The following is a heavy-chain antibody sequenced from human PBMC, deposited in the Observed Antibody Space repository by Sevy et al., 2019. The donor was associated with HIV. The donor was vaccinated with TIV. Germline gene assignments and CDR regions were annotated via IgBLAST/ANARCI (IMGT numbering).Heavy chain of an antibody. CDR3: ARDYYGSGTYYRIFGY. CDR1: GFSFSSYD. CDR2: ISSSSSYI. Sequence: GGSLRLSCAGSGFSFSSYDMNWVRQAPGKGLEWVSSISSSSSYISNADSVKGRFTISRDNAKNSLYLQMNSLRAEDTAVYYCARDYYGSGTYYRIFGYWGQGTLVTVS. J-gene: IGHJ4*02. D-gene: IGHD3-10*01. V-gene: IGHV3-21*01.